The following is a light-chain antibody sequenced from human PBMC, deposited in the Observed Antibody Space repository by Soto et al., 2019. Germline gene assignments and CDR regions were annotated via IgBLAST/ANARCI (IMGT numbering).Light chain of an antibody. CDR2: DAS. CDR3: QQRSNWT. J-gene: IGKJ1*01. CDR1: QSVSSY. Sequence: EIVLTQSPATLSFSPGESATLSCRASQSVSSYLAWYQQKPGQAPRLLIYDASNRATGIPARFSGSGSGTDFTLTISSLEPEDFAVYYCQQRSNWTCGQGTKVDIK. V-gene: IGKV3-11*01.